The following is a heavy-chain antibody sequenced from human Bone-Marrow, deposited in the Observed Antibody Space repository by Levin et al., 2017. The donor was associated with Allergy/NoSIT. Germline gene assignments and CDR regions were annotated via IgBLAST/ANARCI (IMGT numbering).Heavy chain of an antibody. D-gene: IGHD1-14*01. V-gene: IGHV3-23*01. Sequence: LSLTCAASGFTFSSYAMSWVRQAPGKGLEWVSAISGSGGSTYYADSVKGRFTISRDNSKNTLYLQMNSLRAEDTAVYYCAKGTRVITTWAFWGQGTLVTVSS. J-gene: IGHJ4*02. CDR3: AKGTRVITTWAF. CDR2: ISGSGGST. CDR1: GFTFSSYA.